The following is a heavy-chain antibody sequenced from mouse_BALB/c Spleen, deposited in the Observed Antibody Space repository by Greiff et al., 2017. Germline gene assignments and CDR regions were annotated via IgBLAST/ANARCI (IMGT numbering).Heavy chain of an antibody. V-gene: IGHV5-6-5*01. Sequence: EVKVVESGGGLVKPGGSLKLSCAASGFTFSSYAMSWVRQTPEKRLEWVASISSGGSTYYPDSVKGRFTISRDNARNILYLKMSSLRSEDTAMYYCARGDGNYGAMDYWGQGTSVTVSS. CDR2: ISSGGST. J-gene: IGHJ4*01. CDR3: ARGDGNYGAMDY. CDR1: GFTFSSYA. D-gene: IGHD2-1*01.